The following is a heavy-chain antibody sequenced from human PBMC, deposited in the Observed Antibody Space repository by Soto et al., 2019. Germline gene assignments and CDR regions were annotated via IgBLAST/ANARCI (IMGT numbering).Heavy chain of an antibody. CDR1: GLTFXDYT. CDR2: ISWDGGST. Sequence: GGSLRLSCGASGLTFXDYTMHLVRQAPGKGLEWVSLISWDGGSTYYADSVKGRFTISRDNSKNSLYLQMNSLRTEDTALYYCAKDLRVRGLYYYYGMDVWGQGTTVTVS. V-gene: IGHV3-43*01. CDR3: AKDLRVRGLYYYYGMDV. J-gene: IGHJ6*02. D-gene: IGHD3-10*01.